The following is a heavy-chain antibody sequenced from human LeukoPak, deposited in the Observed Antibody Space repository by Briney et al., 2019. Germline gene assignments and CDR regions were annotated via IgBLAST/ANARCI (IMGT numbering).Heavy chain of an antibody. CDR1: GFTVSSNY. CDR2: IDSVGST. V-gene: IGHV3-53*01. CDR3: ARYKVPPHQDSSMVPGVYYYYGMDV. J-gene: IGHJ6*02. D-gene: IGHD3-10*01. Sequence: GGSLRLSCAASGFTVSSNYMSWVRQAPGKGLECVSVIDSVGSTYYADSVKGRFTISRDNSKNTLYLQMNSLRAEDTAVYYCARYKVPPHQDSSMVPGVYYYYGMDVWGLGTTVTVSS.